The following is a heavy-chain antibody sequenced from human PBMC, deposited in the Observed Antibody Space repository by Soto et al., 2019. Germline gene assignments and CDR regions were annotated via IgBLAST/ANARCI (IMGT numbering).Heavy chain of an antibody. V-gene: IGHV3-23*01. CDR3: VKAVYLLDFDY. CDR1: GFTFSSYD. Sequence: LRLSCAASGFTFSSYDMPWVRQAPGKGLEWVSTISGTGGNTYYADSVKGRFTISRDNSKNTVYLQMNSLRAEDTAVYYCVKAVYLLDFDYWGQGTLVTVSS. D-gene: IGHD1-20*01. J-gene: IGHJ4*02. CDR2: ISGTGGNT.